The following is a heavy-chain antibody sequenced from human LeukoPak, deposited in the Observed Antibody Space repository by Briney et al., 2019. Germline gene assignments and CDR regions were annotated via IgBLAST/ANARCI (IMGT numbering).Heavy chain of an antibody. CDR1: GFTFSSYW. D-gene: IGHD3-16*02. J-gene: IGHJ5*02. CDR2: IKQDGSEK. Sequence: GGSLRLSCAASGFTFSSYWMSWVRQAPGKGLEWVANIKQDGSEKYYVDSVKGRFTISRDNAKNSLYLQMNSLRAEDTAVYYCARDEVITFGGVIVTNWFDPWGQGTLVTVSS. CDR3: ARDEVITFGGVIVTNWFDP. V-gene: IGHV3-7*01.